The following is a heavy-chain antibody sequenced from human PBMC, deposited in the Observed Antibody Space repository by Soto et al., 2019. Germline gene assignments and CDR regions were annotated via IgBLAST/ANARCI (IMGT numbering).Heavy chain of an antibody. J-gene: IGHJ4*02. CDR3: ATDDYGIFPY. Sequence: HVQLVQSGTEVKKPGASVRVSCMVSGYPFTTYYIHWVRQAPGQGLEWMGWIDPRSGGTVYEQKFQGRVTMTRDTSISTVYMDXXXXXSDDTALYYCATDDYGIFPYWGQGSLVTVSS. CDR1: GYPFTTYY. CDR2: IDPRSGGT. D-gene: IGHD3-10*01. V-gene: IGHV1-2*02.